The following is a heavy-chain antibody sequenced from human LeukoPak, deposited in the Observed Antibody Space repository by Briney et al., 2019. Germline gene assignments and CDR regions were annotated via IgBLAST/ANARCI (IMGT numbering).Heavy chain of an antibody. V-gene: IGHV3-23*01. Sequence: RTGGSLRLSCAASGFTFSSYGMNWVRQAPGKGLEWISGISPSGGGTYYADFVKGRFTISRDDSKNTLYLQMNSLRAEDTAVYYCARDSLYYFNYWGQGTLVTVSS. CDR1: GFTFSSYG. CDR2: ISPSGGGT. J-gene: IGHJ4*02. CDR3: ARDSLYYFNY. D-gene: IGHD3-10*01.